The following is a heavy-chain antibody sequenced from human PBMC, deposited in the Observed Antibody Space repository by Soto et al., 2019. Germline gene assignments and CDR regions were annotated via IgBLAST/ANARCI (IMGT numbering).Heavy chain of an antibody. D-gene: IGHD3-3*01. J-gene: IGHJ4*02. Sequence: PSETLSLTCTVSGGSISSSSYYWGWIRQPPGKGFEWFGSIFYSGSTYYNPSLKSRVTISVDTSKIQFSLKLSSVTAADTAVYYCARRTYDFWSGYASGFDYWGQGTLVTVSS. V-gene: IGHV4-39*01. CDR3: ARRTYDFWSGYASGFDY. CDR1: GGSISSSSYY. CDR2: IFYSGST.